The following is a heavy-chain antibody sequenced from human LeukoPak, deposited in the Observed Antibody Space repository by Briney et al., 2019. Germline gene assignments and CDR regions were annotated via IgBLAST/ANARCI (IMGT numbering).Heavy chain of an antibody. CDR2: ISSSGSTI. V-gene: IGHV3-11*01. CDR1: GFTFSDYY. Sequence: GGSLRLSCAASGFTFSDYYMSWIRQAPGKGLEWVSYISSSGSTIYYADSVKGRFTISRDNAKNSLYLQMSSLRAEDTAVYYCARGRDYYYYYMDVWGKGTTVTVSS. CDR3: ARGRDYYYYYMDV. J-gene: IGHJ6*03.